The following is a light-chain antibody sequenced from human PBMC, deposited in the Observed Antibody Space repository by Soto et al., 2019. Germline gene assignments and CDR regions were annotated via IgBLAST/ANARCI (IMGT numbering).Light chain of an antibody. V-gene: IGLV2-14*01. Sequence: QCALTQPASVSGSPGQSITISCTRTSSDVGGYNYVSWYQQHPGKAPKLMIYEVTNRPSGVSNRFSGSKSGNTASLTISGLQAEDEADYYCSSYTSRSTLVFGTGTKVTV. CDR1: SSDVGGYNY. CDR3: SSYTSRSTLV. CDR2: EVT. J-gene: IGLJ1*01.